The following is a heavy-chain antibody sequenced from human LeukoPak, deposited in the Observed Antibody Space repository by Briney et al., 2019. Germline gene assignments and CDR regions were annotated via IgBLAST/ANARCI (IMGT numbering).Heavy chain of an antibody. CDR3: ARGDMIQAVMFDY. J-gene: IGHJ4*02. CDR2: INPNSGGT. V-gene: IGHV1-2*02. Sequence: ASVNVSCKASGYTFTGYYMHWVRQAPGQGLECRGWINPNSGGTNYAQKFQGRVTMTRDTSISTAYMELSRLRSDDTAVYYCARGDMIQAVMFDYWGQGTLVTVSS. D-gene: IGHD2-21*01. CDR1: GYTFTGYY.